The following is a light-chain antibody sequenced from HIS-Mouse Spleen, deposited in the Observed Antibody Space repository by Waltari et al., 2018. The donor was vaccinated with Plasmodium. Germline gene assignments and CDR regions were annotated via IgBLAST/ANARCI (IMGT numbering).Light chain of an antibody. CDR1: SRDVGGYNY. CDR3: CSYAGSYTWV. V-gene: IGLV2-11*01. CDR2: EVS. Sequence: QSALTQPRSVSGSPGQSVTISCPGSSRDVGGYNYPSWYQQHPGQAPKLMIYEVSKRPAGVPDLVSGAKSGSTDFLTISGLQAEDEGDYYCCSYAGSYTWVFGGGTELTVL. J-gene: IGLJ3*02.